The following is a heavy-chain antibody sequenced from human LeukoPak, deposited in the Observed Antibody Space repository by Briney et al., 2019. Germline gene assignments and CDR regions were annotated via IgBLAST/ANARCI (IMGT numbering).Heavy chain of an antibody. Sequence: GGSLRLSCAPSVFRFSDYSMNWVREAPGKGLEWMSYVGISSGNTNYEDSVKGRFTISGDKAKNSLYLQMHSLRVEDTAVYYCARDYKYAFDNWGQGTLVTVSS. CDR1: VFRFSDYS. V-gene: IGHV3-48*01. CDR3: ARDYKYAFDN. J-gene: IGHJ4*02. D-gene: IGHD5-24*01. CDR2: VGISSGNT.